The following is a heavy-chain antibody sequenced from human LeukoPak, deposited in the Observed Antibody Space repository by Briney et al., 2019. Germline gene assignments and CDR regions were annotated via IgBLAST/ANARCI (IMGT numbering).Heavy chain of an antibody. J-gene: IGHJ3*02. V-gene: IGHV1-2*02. CDR2: INTNSGGT. CDR1: GYTFTCYY. Sequence: ASVKVSCKASGYTFTCYYLHWVRQAPGQGLEWMGWINTNSGGTNYAQKFQGRVTMTRDTSISTAYMELSRLRSDDTAVYYCGRDWDGAGGAFDIWGQGTMVTVSS. CDR3: GRDWDGAGGAFDI. D-gene: IGHD1-26*01.